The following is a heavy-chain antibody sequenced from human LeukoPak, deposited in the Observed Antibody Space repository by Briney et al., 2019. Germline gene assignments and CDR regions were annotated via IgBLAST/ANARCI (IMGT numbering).Heavy chain of an antibody. D-gene: IGHD6-25*01. V-gene: IGHV4-59*08. CDR1: GGSISTYY. J-gene: IGHJ4*02. CDR2: VYYSGST. Sequence: PSETLSLTCTVSGGSISTYYWSWIRQPPGKGLKGIGYVYYSGSTNYNPSLQSRITISVDTSKNQFSLKLSSVTAADTGVYYCARLVCSGSRRYYLDLWGLGALVTVSS. CDR3: ARLVCSGSRRYYLDL.